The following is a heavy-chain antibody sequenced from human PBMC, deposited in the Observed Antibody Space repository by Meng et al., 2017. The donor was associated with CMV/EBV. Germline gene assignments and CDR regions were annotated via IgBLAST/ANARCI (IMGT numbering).Heavy chain of an antibody. V-gene: IGHV3-7*01. D-gene: IGHD3-10*01. CDR1: GFTFSSYW. J-gene: IGHJ4*02. CDR2: IKQDGSEK. Sequence: GESLKISCAASGFTFSSYWMSWVRQAPGKGLEWVANIKQDGSEKYYVDSVKGRFTISRDNAKNSLYLQMNSLRAEDTAVYYCAKNHEYGSGSYLGLDYWGQGTLVTVSS. CDR3: AKNHEYGSGSYLGLDY.